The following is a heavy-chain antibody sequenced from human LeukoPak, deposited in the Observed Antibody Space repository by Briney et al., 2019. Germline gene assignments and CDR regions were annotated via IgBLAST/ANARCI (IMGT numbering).Heavy chain of an antibody. Sequence: SETLSLTCTVSGGSISSYYWSWIRQPPGKGLERIGYIYYSGSTNYNPSLKSRVTISVDTSKNQFSLKLSSVTAADTAVYYCAREGYSSGWYGGFDYWGQGTLVTVSS. J-gene: IGHJ4*02. V-gene: IGHV4-59*01. D-gene: IGHD6-19*01. CDR1: GGSISSYY. CDR2: IYYSGST. CDR3: AREGYSSGWYGGFDY.